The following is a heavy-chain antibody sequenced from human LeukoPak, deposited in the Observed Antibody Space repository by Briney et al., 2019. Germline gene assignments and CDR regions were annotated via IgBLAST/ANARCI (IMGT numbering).Heavy chain of an antibody. Sequence: SETVSLTCTVSGGSISSSSYYWGWIRQPPGKGLEWIGSVYYSGSTYYNPSLKSRVTISVDTSKNQFSLKLSSVTAADTAVYYCARDRPERGYYGSGSYYKGRYFDYWGQGTLVTVSS. D-gene: IGHD3-10*01. CDR1: GGSISSSSYY. V-gene: IGHV4-39*07. CDR2: VYYSGST. J-gene: IGHJ4*02. CDR3: ARDRPERGYYGSGSYYKGRYFDY.